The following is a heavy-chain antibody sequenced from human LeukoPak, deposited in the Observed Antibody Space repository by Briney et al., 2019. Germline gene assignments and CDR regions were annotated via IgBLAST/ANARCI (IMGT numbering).Heavy chain of an antibody. Sequence: GASVKVSCKASGYTFTSYDINWVRQATGQGLEWMGWMNPNSGNTGYAQKFQGGVTMTRNTSISTAYMELSSLRSEDTAVYYCAGSIAAAGFDPWGQGTLVTVSS. CDR2: MNPNSGNT. CDR1: GYTFTSYD. CDR3: AGSIAAAGFDP. D-gene: IGHD6-13*01. J-gene: IGHJ5*02. V-gene: IGHV1-8*01.